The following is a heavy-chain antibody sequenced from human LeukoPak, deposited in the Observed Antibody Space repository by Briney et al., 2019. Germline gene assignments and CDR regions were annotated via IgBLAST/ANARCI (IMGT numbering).Heavy chain of an antibody. V-gene: IGHV3-15*01. J-gene: IGHJ6*04. Sequence: GGSLRLSCVSSGFTIGTAWMSWVRQASGKGLEWLGHIKSEGEGATTDYAAPAKGRFAISRDDSKNMIYLQMSSLKIDDTAIYYCIAHFPYFYGFDVWGKGTTVTVSS. CDR1: GFTIGTAW. CDR3: IAHFPYFYGFDV. D-gene: IGHD3-3*02. CDR2: IKSEGEGATT.